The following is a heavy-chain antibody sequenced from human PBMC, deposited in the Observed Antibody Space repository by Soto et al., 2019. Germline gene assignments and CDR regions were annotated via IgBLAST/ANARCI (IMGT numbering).Heavy chain of an antibody. D-gene: IGHD6-6*01. J-gene: IGHJ6*02. CDR1: GLTYITSA. CDR2: ISGPGGNK. CDR3: AVGGVAARGYYYYGMDV. V-gene: IGHV3-23*01. Sequence: GGSLRLSCAGSGLTYITSAMTWVRQAPGRGLEWVSSISGPGGNKYYADSVKGRFTISRDTSKSTLDLQMNSLRAEDTAVYYCAVGGVAARGYYYYGMDVWGQGTTVTVSS.